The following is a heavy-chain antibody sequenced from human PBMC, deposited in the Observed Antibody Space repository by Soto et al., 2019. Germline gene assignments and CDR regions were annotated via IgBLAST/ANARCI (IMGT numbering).Heavy chain of an antibody. D-gene: IGHD2-15*01. J-gene: IGHJ6*02. V-gene: IGHV1-69*13. Sequence: ASVKDSCKASGGTFSTHAIIWVRQAPGHGLEWMGGIIPISGTTYYTQKFQGRVTITADEPTSTAFMELSSLKSEDTAVFYCARGYCSGGNCYSGMDVWGQGTMVTVSS. CDR3: ARGYCSGGNCYSGMDV. CDR1: GGTFSTHA. CDR2: IIPISGTT.